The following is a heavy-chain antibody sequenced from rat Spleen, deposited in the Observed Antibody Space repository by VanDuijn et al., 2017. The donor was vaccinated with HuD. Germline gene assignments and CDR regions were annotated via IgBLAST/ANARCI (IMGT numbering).Heavy chain of an antibody. V-gene: IGHV5-22*01. CDR2: ISYEGSGT. CDR1: GFPFSDYN. Sequence: EVQLVESGGGLVQPGRSMKLPCVASGFPFSDYNMAWFRQAPKKGLEWVASISYEGSGTYYGDSVKGRLTIPRDNAKSTLSLQMNSLRSEDTATYYCARLTGGHFDYWGQGVMGTVSS. J-gene: IGHJ2*01. CDR3: ARLTGGHFDY. D-gene: IGHD5-1*01.